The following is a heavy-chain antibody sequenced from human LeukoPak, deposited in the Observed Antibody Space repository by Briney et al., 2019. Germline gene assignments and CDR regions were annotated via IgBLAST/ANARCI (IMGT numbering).Heavy chain of an antibody. V-gene: IGHV1-69*01. D-gene: IGHD3-22*01. CDR1: GFTFSSYA. CDR3: ATTMIGPFDY. Sequence: GGSLRLSCAASGFTFSSYAISWVRQAPGQGLEWMGGIIPIFGTANYAQKFQGRVSITADESTSTAYMELSSLRSEDTAVYYRATTMIGPFDYWGQGTLVTVSS. J-gene: IGHJ4*02. CDR2: IIPIFGTA.